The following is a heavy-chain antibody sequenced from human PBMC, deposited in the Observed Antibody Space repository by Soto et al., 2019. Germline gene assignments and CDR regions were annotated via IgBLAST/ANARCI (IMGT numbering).Heavy chain of an antibody. V-gene: IGHV1-69*12. J-gene: IGHJ4*02. D-gene: IGHD2-15*01. CDR3: ARGGGYCSGGSCYIDY. CDR2: IIPIFGTA. CDR1: GGTFSSYA. Sequence: QVQLVQSGAEVKKPGSSVKVSCKASGGTFSSYAISWVRQAPGQGLEWMGGIIPIFGTANYAQKFQGRVTISADESTSTADMELSSLRSEDTAVYYCARGGGYCSGGSCYIDYWGQGTLVTVSS.